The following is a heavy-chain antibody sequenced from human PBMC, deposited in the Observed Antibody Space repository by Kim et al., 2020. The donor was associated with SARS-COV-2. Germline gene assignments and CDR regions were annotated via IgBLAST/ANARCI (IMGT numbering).Heavy chain of an antibody. CDR2: ISSSSSYI. CDR3: ARDPSGYSSSWVRDYYYYGMDV. V-gene: IGHV3-21*01. J-gene: IGHJ6*02. D-gene: IGHD6-13*01. Sequence: GGSLRLSCAASGFTFSSYSMNWVRQAPGKGLEWVSSISSSSSYIYYADSVKGRFTISRDNAKNSLYLQMNSLRAEDTAVYYCARDPSGYSSSWVRDYYYYGMDVWGQGTTVTVSS. CDR1: GFTFSSYS.